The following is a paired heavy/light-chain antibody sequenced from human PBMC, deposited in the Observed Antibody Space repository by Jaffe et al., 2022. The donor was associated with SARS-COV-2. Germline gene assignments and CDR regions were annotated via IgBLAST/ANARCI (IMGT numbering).Light chain of an antibody. V-gene: IGLV2-8*01. J-gene: IGLJ3*02. CDR1: SSDVGGYNY. Sequence: QSALTQPPSASGSPGQSVTISCTGTSSDVGGYNYVSWYQQHPDKAPKLMIYDVIKRPSGVPDRFSGSKSGNTASLTVSGLQAEDEADYYCSSYAGSDSWVFGGGTKLTVL. CDR3: SSYAGSDSWV. CDR2: DVI.
Heavy chain of an antibody. V-gene: IGHV5-51*01. D-gene: IGHD1-26*01. Sequence: EVQLVQSGAEVKKPGESLKISCKGFGYSFTSYWIGWVRQMPGKGLEWMGIVYPGDSDTRNSPSFQGQVTTSADKSISTAYLQWSSLKASDTAMYYCARVHRRSYCFDYWGQGTLVTVSS. CDR2: VYPGDSDT. J-gene: IGHJ4*02. CDR1: GYSFTSYW. CDR3: ARVHRRSYCFDY.